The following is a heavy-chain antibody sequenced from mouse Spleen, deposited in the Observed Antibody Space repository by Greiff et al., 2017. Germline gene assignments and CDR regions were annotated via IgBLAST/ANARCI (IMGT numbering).Heavy chain of an antibody. CDR3: ARGGLPLYAMDY. CDR1: GYSITNGNHW. CDR2: ISSSGST. D-gene: IGHD2-4*01. V-gene: IGHV3-4*01. J-gene: IGHJ4*01. Sequence: EVKLVESGPALVKPSQTVSLTCTVTGYSITNGNHWWNGIRQVPGRKLEWIGYISSSGSTDSNPFLKSRISITRDTSKNQLFLQLNSVTTEDIATYYCARGGLPLYAMDYWGQGTSVTVSS.